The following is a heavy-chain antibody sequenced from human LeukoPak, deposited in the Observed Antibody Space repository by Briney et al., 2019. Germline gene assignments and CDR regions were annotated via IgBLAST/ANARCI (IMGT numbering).Heavy chain of an antibody. CDR3: ARTVRGIVMPQNAFDI. J-gene: IGHJ3*02. Sequence: GGSLRLSCAASGFTSSNYWMSWVRQAPGKGLEWVANIKQDGSEKNCVDSVRGRFTISRDNAKNSLYLQMDSLRVEDTAVYYCARTVRGIVMPQNAFDIWGQGTVVTVSS. D-gene: IGHD1-26*01. CDR1: GFTSSNYW. V-gene: IGHV3-7*01. CDR2: IKQDGSEK.